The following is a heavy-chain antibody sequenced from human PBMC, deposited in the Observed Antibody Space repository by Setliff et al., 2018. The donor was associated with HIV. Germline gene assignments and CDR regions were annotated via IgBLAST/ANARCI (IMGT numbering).Heavy chain of an antibody. V-gene: IGHV1-8*01. CDR3: ARGGGGYYYVGAVDI. D-gene: IGHD3-22*01. J-gene: IGHJ3*02. CDR2: MNPNSGNT. CDR1: GYTFTRYY. Sequence: ASVKVSCKASGYTFTRYYIHWVRQVPGQGLEWMGWMNPNSGNTGYAQKFQGRVTMTGNTSISTAYMELSSLRSEDTAVYYCARGGGGYYYVGAVDIWGQGTVVTVSS.